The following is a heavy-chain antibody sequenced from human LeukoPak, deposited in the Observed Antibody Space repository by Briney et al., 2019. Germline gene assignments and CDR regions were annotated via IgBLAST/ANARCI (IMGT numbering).Heavy chain of an antibody. V-gene: IGHV4-39*01. Sequence: SETLSLTCTVSGGSIGSSSYYWGWIRQPPGKGLEWIGSIYYSGSTYYNPSLKSRVTISVDTSKNQFSLKLSSVTAADTAVYYCARQSSSWSKVDYWGQGTLVTVSS. J-gene: IGHJ4*02. CDR3: ARQSSSWSKVDY. CDR2: IYYSGST. CDR1: GGSIGSSSYY. D-gene: IGHD6-13*01.